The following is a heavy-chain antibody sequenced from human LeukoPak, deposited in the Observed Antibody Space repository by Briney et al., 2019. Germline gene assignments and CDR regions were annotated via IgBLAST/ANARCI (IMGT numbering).Heavy chain of an antibody. V-gene: IGHV3-7*01. J-gene: IGHJ3*02. D-gene: IGHD3-22*01. CDR2: IKQDGSEK. CDR1: GFTFSSYW. CDR3: ARVLPYYYDSRDAFDI. Sequence: GGSLRLSCAASGFTFSSYWMSWVRQAPGKGLEWVANIKQDGSEKYYVDSVKGRFTISRDNAKNSLYLQMNSLRAEDTAVYYCARVLPYYYDSRDAFDIWGQGTMVTVSS.